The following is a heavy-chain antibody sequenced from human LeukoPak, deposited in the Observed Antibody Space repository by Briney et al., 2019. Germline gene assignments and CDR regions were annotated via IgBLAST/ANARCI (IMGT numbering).Heavy chain of an antibody. CDR1: GYGLTDFY. CDR3: ARGSRGELPKWAY. D-gene: IGHD1-26*01. CDR2: INPNSGTT. V-gene: IGHV1-2*02. Sequence: ASVKVSCKASGYGLTDFYIHWVRQAPGQGLEWMGWINPNSGTTLYAQRFQGRVTMARDTTINTAYLDSSSLRFDDTAVYYCARGSRGELPKWAYWGQGTLVTVSS. J-gene: IGHJ4*02.